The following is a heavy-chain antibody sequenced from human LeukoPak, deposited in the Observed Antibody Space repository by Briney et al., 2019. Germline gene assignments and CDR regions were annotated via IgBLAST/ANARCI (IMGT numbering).Heavy chain of an antibody. CDR2: ISPSGTST. CDR3: ARKRLAVRAMDQ. D-gene: IGHD3-10*01. J-gene: IGHJ4*02. CDR1: GFTLTNHS. Sequence: PGGSLRLSCAASGFTLTNHSMNWVRQAPGKGLEWVSHISPSGTSTYYADSVKGRFTISRDSSKNTLYLQMNSLRREDTAIYYCARKRLAVRAMDQWGQGTLVTVSS. V-gene: IGHV3-23*01.